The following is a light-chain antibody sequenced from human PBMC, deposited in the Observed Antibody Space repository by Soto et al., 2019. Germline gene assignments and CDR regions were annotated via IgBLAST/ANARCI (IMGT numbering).Light chain of an antibody. V-gene: IGKV3-11*02. CDR2: DAS. CDR3: QQRSSCPLT. CDR1: QSVNTY. Sequence: EIVLTQSPSTLSSSPGERATLSCRASQSVNTYLGWYQQKPGQAPILLIYDASNRATGIPARFSGSGSGRDFTLTISSLEPEDFAVYYCQQRSSCPLTFGGGTKVEIK. J-gene: IGKJ4*01.